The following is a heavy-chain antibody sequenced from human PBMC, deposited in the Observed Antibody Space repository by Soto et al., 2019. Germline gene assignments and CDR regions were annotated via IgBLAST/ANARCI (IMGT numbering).Heavy chain of an antibody. J-gene: IGHJ4*02. CDR1: GFTFSSYS. D-gene: IGHD5-18*01. V-gene: IGHV3-21*01. CDR3: ARDQPGYSYGYGLGY. Sequence: EVQLVESGGGLVKPGGSLRLSCAASGFTFSSYSMNWVRQAPGKGLEWVSSISSSSSYIYYADSVKGRFTISRDNAKISLYLQMNSLRAEDTAVYYCARDQPGYSYGYGLGYWGQGTLVIVSS. CDR2: ISSSSSYI.